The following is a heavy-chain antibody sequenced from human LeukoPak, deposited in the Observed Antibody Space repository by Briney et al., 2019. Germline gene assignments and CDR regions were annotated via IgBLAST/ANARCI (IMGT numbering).Heavy chain of an antibody. CDR1: GFTFSNYA. V-gene: IGHV3-23*01. CDR3: AKENPHNDY. Sequence: GGSLRLSCAASGFTFSNYAMSWVRQAPGKGLEWVSAISGSGGETYYAESVKGRFTISRDNSKNTLYMQITSLRAEDTALYYCAKENPHNDYWGQGTLVTVSS. J-gene: IGHJ4*02. CDR2: ISGSGGET.